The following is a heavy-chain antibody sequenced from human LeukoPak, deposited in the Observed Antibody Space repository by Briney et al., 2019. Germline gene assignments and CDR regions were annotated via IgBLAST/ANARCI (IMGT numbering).Heavy chain of an antibody. Sequence: SETLSLTCAVYGGSFSGYYWSWIRQPPGKGLEWIGEINHSGSTNYNPSLKSRVTISVDTSKNQFSLKLSSVTAADTAVYYCAREPQGQQLDYWGQGTLVTVSS. J-gene: IGHJ4*02. CDR2: INHSGST. D-gene: IGHD6-13*01. CDR1: GGSFSGYY. CDR3: AREPQGQQLDY. V-gene: IGHV4-34*01.